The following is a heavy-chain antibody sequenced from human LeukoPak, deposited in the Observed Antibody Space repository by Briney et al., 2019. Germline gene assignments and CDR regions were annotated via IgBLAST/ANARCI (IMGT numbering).Heavy chain of an antibody. V-gene: IGHV3-48*03. CDR1: GFTFSSYE. CDR2: ISSSGSTI. Sequence: PGGSLRLSCAASGFTFSSYEMNWVRQAPGKGLEWVSYISSSGSTIYYADSVKGRFTISRDNAKNSLYLQMNSLRAEDTAVYYCARASITMVRGEDYGMVVWGKGTTVTVSS. J-gene: IGHJ6*04. CDR3: ARASITMVRGEDYGMVV. D-gene: IGHD3-10*01.